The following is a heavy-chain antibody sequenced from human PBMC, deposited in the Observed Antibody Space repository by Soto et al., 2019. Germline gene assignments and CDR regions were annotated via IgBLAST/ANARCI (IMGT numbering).Heavy chain of an antibody. V-gene: IGHV3-21*01. CDR2: ISSSSSYI. Sequence: GGSLRLSCAASGFTFSSYSMNWVRQAPGKGLEWVSSISSSSSYIYYADSVKGRFTISRDNAKNSLYLQMNSLRAEDTAVYYCAREESHYYYGSGSYYRHWGQGTLVTVSS. CDR1: GFTFSSYS. CDR3: AREESHYYYGSGSYYRH. D-gene: IGHD3-10*01. J-gene: IGHJ1*01.